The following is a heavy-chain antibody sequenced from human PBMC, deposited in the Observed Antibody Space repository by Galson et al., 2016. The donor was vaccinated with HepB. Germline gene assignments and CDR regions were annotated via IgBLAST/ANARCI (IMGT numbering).Heavy chain of an antibody. CDR2: INTNTGNP. CDR3: ARDGGTYPYQFDY. V-gene: IGHV7-4-1*02. Sequence: SVKVSCKASVYTFTSYAVNWVRQAPGQGLEWMGWINTNTGNPTYAQGFTGRLVFSLDTSVSTTYLQISSLKAEDTAVYYCARDGGTYPYQFDYWGQGTLVTVSS. D-gene: IGHD1-26*01. J-gene: IGHJ4*02. CDR1: VYTFTSYA.